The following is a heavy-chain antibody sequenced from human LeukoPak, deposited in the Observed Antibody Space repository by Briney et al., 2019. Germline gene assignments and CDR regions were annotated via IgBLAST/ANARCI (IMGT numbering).Heavy chain of an antibody. V-gene: IGHV3-15*01. CDR2: IKSKTDGGTT. Sequence: GGSLRLSCAASGFNVRSNYMTWVRQAPGKGLEWVGRIKSKTDGGTTDYAAPVKGRFTISRDDSKNTLYLQMNSLKTEDTAVYYCTTDNGDYVFAFDIWGQGTMVTVSS. CDR1: GFNVRSNY. D-gene: IGHD4-17*01. J-gene: IGHJ3*02. CDR3: TTDNGDYVFAFDI.